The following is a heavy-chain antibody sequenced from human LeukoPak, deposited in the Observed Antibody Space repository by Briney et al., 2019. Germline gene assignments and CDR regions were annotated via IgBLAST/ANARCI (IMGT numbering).Heavy chain of an antibody. Sequence: SETLSLTCTVSGGSISSYYWSWIRQPPGKGLEWIAFIHYSGSTHYNPSLKSRVTISVDTSKNHFSLKLNSVTAADTAVYYCARHSVSFPHYFGYWGQGTLVTVSS. CDR3: ARHSVSFPHYFGY. CDR2: IHYSGST. CDR1: GGSISSYY. V-gene: IGHV4-59*08. J-gene: IGHJ4*02. D-gene: IGHD1-26*01.